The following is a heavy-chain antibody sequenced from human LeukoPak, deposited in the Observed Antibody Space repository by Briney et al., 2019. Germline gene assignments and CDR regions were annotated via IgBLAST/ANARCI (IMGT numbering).Heavy chain of an antibody. CDR2: ISSTTSYT. V-gene: IGHV3-11*03. J-gene: IGHJ4*02. D-gene: IGHD3-10*01. CDR3: ARSSYTSGSSFFDY. Sequence: GESLRLSCAASGFTFSDYYMSWIRQAPGKGLEWLSYISSTTSYTDYADSVKGRFTIFRDNAKNSLYLQMNSLRAEDTAVYYCARSSYTSGSSFFDYWGQGTQVTVSA. CDR1: GFTFSDYY.